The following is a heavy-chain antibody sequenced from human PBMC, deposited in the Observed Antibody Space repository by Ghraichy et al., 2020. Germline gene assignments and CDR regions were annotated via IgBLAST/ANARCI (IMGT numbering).Heavy chain of an antibody. V-gene: IGHV4-31*03. CDR1: GGSISSGGYY. Sequence: SETLSLTCTVSGGSISSGGYYWSWIRQHPGKGLEWIGYIYYSGSTYYNPSLKSRVTISVDTSKNQFSLKLSSVTAADTAVYYCARGRERQQIPNFDYWGQGTLVTVSS. D-gene: IGHD6-13*01. CDR3: ARGRERQQIPNFDY. J-gene: IGHJ4*02. CDR2: IYYSGST.